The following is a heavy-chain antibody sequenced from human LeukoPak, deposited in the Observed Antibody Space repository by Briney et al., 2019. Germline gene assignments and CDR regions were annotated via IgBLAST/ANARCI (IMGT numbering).Heavy chain of an antibody. CDR2: IYYSGST. CDR3: ARGLLEMATITGYFDL. D-gene: IGHD5-24*01. V-gene: IGHV4-59*01. Sequence: PSETLSLTCTVSGGSISSYYWSWIRQPPGKGLEWIGYIYYSGSTNYNPSLKSRVTISVDTSKNQFSLKLSSVTAADTAVYYCARGLLEMATITGYFDLWGRGTLVTVSS. CDR1: GGSISSYY. J-gene: IGHJ2*01.